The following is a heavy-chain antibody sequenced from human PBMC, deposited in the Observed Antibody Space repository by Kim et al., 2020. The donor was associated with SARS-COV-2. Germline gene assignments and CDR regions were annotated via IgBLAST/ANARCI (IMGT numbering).Heavy chain of an antibody. J-gene: IGHJ2*01. CDR3: ARIQNPSNYDNWYFDL. V-gene: IGHV4-39*01. CDR1: GGSISSSSYY. D-gene: IGHD1-7*01. CDR2: IYYSGST. Sequence: SETLSLTCTVSGGSISSSSYYWGWIRQPPGKGLEWIGSIYYSGSTYYNPSLKSRVTISVDTSKNQFSLKLSSVTAADTAVYYCARIQNPSNYDNWYFDLWGRGTLVTVSS.